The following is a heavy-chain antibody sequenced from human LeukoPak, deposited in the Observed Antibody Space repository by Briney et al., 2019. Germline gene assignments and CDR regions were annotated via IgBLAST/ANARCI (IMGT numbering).Heavy chain of an antibody. CDR3: AREGYDFWSGYSYGMDV. CDR2: IFIGGST. V-gene: IGHV3-53*01. Sequence: GGSLRLSCAASGFSFSSNYMSWVRQAPGKGLEWVSIIFIGGSTYYADSVRGRFTISRDNSKNTLYLQMNSLRAEDTAVYYCAREGYDFWSGYSYGMDVWGQGTTVTVSS. D-gene: IGHD3-3*01. CDR1: GFSFSSNY. J-gene: IGHJ6*02.